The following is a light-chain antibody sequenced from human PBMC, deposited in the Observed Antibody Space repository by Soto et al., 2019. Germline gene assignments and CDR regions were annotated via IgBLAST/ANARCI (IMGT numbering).Light chain of an antibody. CDR3: QQYGASPWT. CDR2: GAS. Sequence: EIVLTQSPGPLSLSPGERATLSCRASQSVSSSFLGWYQQKPGQAPRLLIYGASSRATGIPDWFSGSGSGTDFTLTISRLESEDFAVYYCQQYGASPWTFGQGTKVEIK. J-gene: IGKJ1*01. CDR1: QSVSSSF. V-gene: IGKV3-20*01.